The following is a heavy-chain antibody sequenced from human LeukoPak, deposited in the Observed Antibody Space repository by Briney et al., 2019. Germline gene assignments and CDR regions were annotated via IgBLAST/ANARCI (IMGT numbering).Heavy chain of an antibody. V-gene: IGHV3-23*01. CDR1: GFTFSSYA. D-gene: IGHD1-7*01. CDR2: ISGSGGIT. CDR3: AKRRGLELLYYYYMDV. Sequence: GGSLRLSCAASGFTFSSYAMSWVRQAPGKGLEWVSAISGSGGITYYADSVKGRLTISRDNSKNTLYLQMNGLRAEDTAVYYCAKRRGLELLYYYYMDVWGKGTTVTVSS. J-gene: IGHJ6*03.